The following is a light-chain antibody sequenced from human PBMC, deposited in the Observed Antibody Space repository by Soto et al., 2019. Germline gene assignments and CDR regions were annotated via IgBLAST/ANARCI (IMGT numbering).Light chain of an antibody. Sequence: QSVLTQSPSASASLGASVKLTCTLSSGHSSYAIAWHQQQPEKGPRYLMSLNSDGSHSKGDGIPDRFSGSSSGAERYLTISSLQSEDEADYYCQTWGTGIDWVFGGGTKLTVL. V-gene: IGLV4-69*01. CDR2: LNSDGSH. CDR1: SGHSSYA. CDR3: QTWGTGIDWV. J-gene: IGLJ3*02.